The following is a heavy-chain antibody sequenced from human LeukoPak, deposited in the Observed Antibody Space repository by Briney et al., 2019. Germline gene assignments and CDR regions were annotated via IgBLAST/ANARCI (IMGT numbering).Heavy chain of an antibody. J-gene: IGHJ3*02. V-gene: IGHV1-2*02. CDR1: GYTFTSYY. D-gene: IGHD2-2*01. CDR3: ARSPGYCSSTSCYAFDI. Sequence: GASVKVSCKASGYTFTSYYMHWVRQAPGQGLEWMGWINPNSGGTNYAQKFQGRVTMTRDTSISTAYMELSRLRSDDTAVYYCARSPGYCSSTSCYAFDIWGQGTMVTVSS. CDR2: INPNSGGT.